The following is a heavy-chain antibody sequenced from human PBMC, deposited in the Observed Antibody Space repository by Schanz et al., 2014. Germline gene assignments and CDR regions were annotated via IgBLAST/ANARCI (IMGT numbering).Heavy chain of an antibody. D-gene: IGHD5-12*01. Sequence: QVQLVQSGAEVKKPGASVKVSCKASGYTTFTDYYIHWVRQAPGQGLEWMGWINPNSGDTNYAQKFQGWVTMTRDTSISTAYMELRNLRSDDTAVYYCARAFGGYDPAGALDYWGQGTLVTVTS. CDR3: ARAFGGYDPAGALDY. J-gene: IGHJ4*02. CDR1: GYTTFTDYY. CDR2: INPNSGDT. V-gene: IGHV1-2*04.